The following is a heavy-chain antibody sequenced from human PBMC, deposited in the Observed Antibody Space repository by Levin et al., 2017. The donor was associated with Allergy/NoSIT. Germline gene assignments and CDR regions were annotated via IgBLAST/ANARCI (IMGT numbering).Heavy chain of an antibody. CDR2: ITEDGTNE. J-gene: IGHJ4*02. Sequence: PGGSLRLSCAASGLTFSDYGMHWVRQAPGKGLEWVAIITEDGTNEHYADSVRGRFTISRDNSKSTLYLRMNSLRPEDTAVYYCARSTSTIGSIDYWGLGTLVTVSS. V-gene: IGHV3-30*03. CDR3: ARSTSTIGSIDY. D-gene: IGHD5-24*01. CDR1: GLTFSDYG.